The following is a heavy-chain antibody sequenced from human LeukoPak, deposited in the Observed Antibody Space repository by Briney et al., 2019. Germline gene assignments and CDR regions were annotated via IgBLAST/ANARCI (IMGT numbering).Heavy chain of an antibody. V-gene: IGHV4-39*01. D-gene: IGHD6-13*01. Sequence: SETLSLTCAVSGGSISSSNWWSWVRQPPGKGLEWIGSIYYSGSTYYNPSLKSRVTISVDTSKNQFSLKLSSVTAADTAVYYCARAAAGETYYYYYYMDVWGKGTTVTISS. CDR3: ARAAAGETYYYYYYMDV. J-gene: IGHJ6*03. CDR1: GGSISSSNW. CDR2: IYYSGST.